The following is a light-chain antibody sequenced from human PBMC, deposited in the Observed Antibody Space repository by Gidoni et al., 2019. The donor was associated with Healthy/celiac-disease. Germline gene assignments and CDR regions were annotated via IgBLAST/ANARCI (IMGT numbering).Light chain of an antibody. J-gene: IGLJ2*01. CDR3: AAWDDSLNGPV. CDR2: SNN. V-gene: IGLV1-44*01. CDR1: SSNIGSNT. Sequence: QSVLTQPPSASRTPGQRVTISCSGSSSNIGSNTVNWYQQLPRTAPKLLIYSNNQRPSGVPDRFSGSKSGTSASLAISGLQSEDEADYYCAAWDDSLNGPVFGGGTKLTVL.